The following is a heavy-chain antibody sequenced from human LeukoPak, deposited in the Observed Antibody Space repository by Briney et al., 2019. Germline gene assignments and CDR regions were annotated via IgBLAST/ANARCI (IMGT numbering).Heavy chain of an antibody. CDR2: ISGSGGST. J-gene: IGHJ4*02. CDR1: GFTFNNYG. D-gene: IGHD5-24*01. V-gene: IGHV3-23*01. CDR3: AKSGYNRFDY. Sequence: GGSLRLSCAASGFTFNNYGMSWVRQAPGKGLEWVSGISGSGGSTYYADSVKGRFTISRDNSKNTLYLQMNSLRADDTAVYYCAKSGYNRFDYWGQGTLVTVSS.